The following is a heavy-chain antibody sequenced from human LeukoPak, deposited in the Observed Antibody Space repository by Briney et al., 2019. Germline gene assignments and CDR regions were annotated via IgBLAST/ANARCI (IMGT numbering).Heavy chain of an antibody. D-gene: IGHD3-22*01. CDR1: GFTFSSYA. V-gene: IGHV3-23*01. CDR2: ISGSGGST. CDR3: AKDGEYYYDSSGYLY. Sequence: PGGSLRLSCAASGFTFSSYAMSWVRQAPGKGLEWVSAISGSGGSTYYADSVRGRFTISRDNSKNTLYLQMNSLRAEDTAVCYCAKDGEYYYDSSGYLYWGQGTLVTVSS. J-gene: IGHJ4*02.